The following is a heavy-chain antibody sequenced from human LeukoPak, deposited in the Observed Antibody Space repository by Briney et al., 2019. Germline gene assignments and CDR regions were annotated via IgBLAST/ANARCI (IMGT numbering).Heavy chain of an antibody. CDR2: IIPIFGTA. CDR3: AGDVGGLRYFDYLPLDY. D-gene: IGHD3-9*01. V-gene: IGHV1-69*13. Sequence: SVKVSCKASGGTFSSYAISWVRQAPGQGLEWMGGIIPIFGTANYAQKFQGRVTITADESTSTAYMELSSLRSEDTAVYYCAGDVGGLRYFDYLPLDYWGQGTLVTVSS. CDR1: GGTFSSYA. J-gene: IGHJ4*02.